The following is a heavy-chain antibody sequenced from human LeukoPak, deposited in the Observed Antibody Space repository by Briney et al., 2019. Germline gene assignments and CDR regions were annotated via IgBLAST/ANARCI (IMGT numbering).Heavy chain of an antibody. CDR1: GFTFSSYA. Sequence: PGGSLRLSCAASGFTFSSYAMHWVRQAPGKGLEWVAVISYDGSNKYYADSVKGRFTISRDNSKNTLYLQMNSLRAEDTAVYYCARASSGNSDYFDYWGQGTLVTVSS. D-gene: IGHD4-23*01. J-gene: IGHJ4*02. CDR3: ARASSGNSDYFDY. CDR2: ISYDGSNK. V-gene: IGHV3-30*04.